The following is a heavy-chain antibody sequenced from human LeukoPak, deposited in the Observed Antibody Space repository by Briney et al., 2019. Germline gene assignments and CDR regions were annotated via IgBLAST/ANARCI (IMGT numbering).Heavy chain of an antibody. CDR2: INHSGST. V-gene: IGHV4-34*01. CDR1: GGSFSGYY. Sequence: SETLSLTCAVYGGSFSGYYWSWIRQPPGKGLERIGEINHSGSTNYNPSLKSRVTISVDTSKNQFSLKLSSVTAADTAVYYCASQIDDYFTLDYWGQGTLVTVSS. D-gene: IGHD2/OR15-2a*01. CDR3: ASQIDDYFTLDY. J-gene: IGHJ4*02.